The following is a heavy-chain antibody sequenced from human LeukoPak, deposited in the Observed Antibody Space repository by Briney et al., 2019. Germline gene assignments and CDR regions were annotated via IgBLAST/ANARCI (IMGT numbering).Heavy chain of an antibody. CDR2: IYFSGST. CDR3: ARVPGSSSSY. V-gene: IGHV4-59*12. Sequence: SETLSLTCTVSGGSISSYYWSWIRQPPGKGLEWIGYIYFSGSTNYNPSLKSRLTISVDTSKNQFSLKLSSVTAADTAVYYCARVPGSSSSYWGQGTLVTVSS. CDR1: GGSISSYY. J-gene: IGHJ4*02. D-gene: IGHD6-6*01.